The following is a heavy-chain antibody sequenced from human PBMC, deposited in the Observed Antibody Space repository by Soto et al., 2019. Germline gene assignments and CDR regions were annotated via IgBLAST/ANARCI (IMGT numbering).Heavy chain of an antibody. D-gene: IGHD6-25*01. CDR1: GGAISGYY. V-gene: IGHV4-4*07. CDR2: IYSSGST. Sequence: TSETLSLTCTVTGGAISGYYWTWIRQSDGEGLEWIGRIYSSGSTNYNPSLKSRVTISLDTSMNYFSLRLSSVTAADTAVYYCARGQRSSDWFDPWGQGTLVTVSS. J-gene: IGHJ5*02. CDR3: ARGQRSSDWFDP.